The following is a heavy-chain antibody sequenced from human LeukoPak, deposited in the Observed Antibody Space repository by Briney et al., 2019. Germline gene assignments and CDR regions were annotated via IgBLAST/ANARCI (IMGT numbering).Heavy chain of an antibody. Sequence: GASVKVSCKASGGTFSSYAISWVRQAPGQGLEWMGGIIPIFGTANYAQKFQGRVTMTTDTSTSTAYMELRSLRSDDTAVYYCARDTVTMIRGGHTEIDYWGQGILVTVSS. CDR3: ARDTVTMIRGGHTEIDY. CDR1: GGTFSSYA. CDR2: IIPIFGTA. V-gene: IGHV1-69*05. J-gene: IGHJ4*02. D-gene: IGHD3-10*01.